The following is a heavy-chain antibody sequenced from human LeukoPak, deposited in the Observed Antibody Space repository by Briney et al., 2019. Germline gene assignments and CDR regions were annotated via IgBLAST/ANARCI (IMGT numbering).Heavy chain of an antibody. V-gene: IGHV4-39*01. CDR3: ARPRRYSSLNWVFDY. CDR1: GGSISSSSYY. J-gene: IGHJ4*02. Sequence: ASETLSLTCTVSGGSISSSSYYWGWIRQPPGKGLEWIGIIYYSGSTYYNPSLKSRVTISVDTSKNQFSLKLSSVTAADTAVYYCARPRRYSSLNWVFDYWGQGTLVTVSS. CDR2: IYYSGST. D-gene: IGHD6-13*01.